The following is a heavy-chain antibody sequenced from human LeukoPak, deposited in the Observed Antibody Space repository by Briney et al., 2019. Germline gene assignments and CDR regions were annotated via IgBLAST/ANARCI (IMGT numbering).Heavy chain of an antibody. CDR2: IIPILGIA. V-gene: IGHV1-69*04. CDR1: GGTFSSYA. Sequence: ASVKVSCKASGGTFSSYAISWVRQAPGQGLEWMGRIIPILGIATYAQKFQGRVTITADKSTSTAYMELSSLRSEDTAVYYCARDGITMIVVVNYGMDVWGQGTTVTVSS. D-gene: IGHD3-22*01. CDR3: ARDGITMIVVVNYGMDV. J-gene: IGHJ6*02.